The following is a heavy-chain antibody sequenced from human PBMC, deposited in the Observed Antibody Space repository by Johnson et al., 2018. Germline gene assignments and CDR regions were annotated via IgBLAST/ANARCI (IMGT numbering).Heavy chain of an antibody. CDR2: IYYSGST. D-gene: IGHD3-22*01. CDR1: GGSISSFY. CDR3: AAYDSIVFYAFDI. J-gene: IGHJ3*02. V-gene: IGHV4-59*01. Sequence: QVQLQESGPGLVKPSETLSLTCTVSGGSISSFYWSWIRQPPGKGLEWIGNIYYSGSTNYNPSLKSRVTISVDTSKNQFSLKLSSVTAADTAVYYCAAYDSIVFYAFDIWGQGTMVTVSS.